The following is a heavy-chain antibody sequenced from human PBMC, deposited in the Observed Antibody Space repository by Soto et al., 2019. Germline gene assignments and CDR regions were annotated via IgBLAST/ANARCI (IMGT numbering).Heavy chain of an antibody. J-gene: IGHJ4*02. CDR3: ARAAAGIRSFNFDY. CDR2: IYYSGST. CDR1: GGSISSYY. D-gene: IGHD6-13*01. V-gene: IGHV4-59*01. Sequence: SETLSLTCTVSGGSISSYYWSWIRQPPGKGLEWIGYIYYSGSTNYNPSLKSRVTISVDTSKNQFSLKLSSVTAADTAVYYCARAAAGIRSFNFDYWGQGTLVTVSS.